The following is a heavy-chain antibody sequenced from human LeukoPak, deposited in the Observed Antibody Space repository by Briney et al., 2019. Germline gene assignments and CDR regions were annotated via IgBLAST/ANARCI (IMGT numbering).Heavy chain of an antibody. CDR2: INHTGST. D-gene: IGHD6-13*01. CDR1: GGSFSGYY. CDR3: ATIDSSTWYWDY. J-gene: IGHJ4*02. V-gene: IGHV4-34*01. Sequence: PSETLSLTCAVYGGSFSGYYWTWIRQPPGKGLEWIGEINHTGSTNYNPSLKSRVTISVDTSKNQFSLKLSSVTAADTAVYYCATIDSSTWYWDYWGQGTLVTVSS.